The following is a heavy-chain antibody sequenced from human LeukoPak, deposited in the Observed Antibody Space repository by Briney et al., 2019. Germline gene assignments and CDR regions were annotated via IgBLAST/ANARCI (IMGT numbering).Heavy chain of an antibody. J-gene: IGHJ4*02. D-gene: IGHD1-26*01. CDR2: INPYSGDT. Sequence: GASVKVSCKASGYTFTGYYMHWVRQAPGQGLEWMGWINPYSGDTNYAQKFQGRVTMTRDTSISTAYMELSSLKYDDTAVYYCARVAMSGIGSDDFWGQGTLVTASS. CDR3: ARVAMSGIGSDDF. CDR1: GYTFTGYY. V-gene: IGHV1-2*02.